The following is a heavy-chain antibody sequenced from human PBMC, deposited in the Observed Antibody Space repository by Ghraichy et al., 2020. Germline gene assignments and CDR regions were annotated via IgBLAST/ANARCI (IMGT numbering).Heavy chain of an antibody. CDR1: GITFSSYV. CDR3: AKDDVKWGSYYYGMDV. D-gene: IGHD2-15*01. Sequence: GGSLRLSCAASGITFSSYVMSWVRQAPGKGLEWVSGITDSGGNTFYADSVKGRFTISRDNSKNTLYLQMNSLRAEDTAVYYCAKDDVKWGSYYYGMDVGGQGTTVTVSS. J-gene: IGHJ6*02. V-gene: IGHV3-23*01. CDR2: ITDSGGNT.